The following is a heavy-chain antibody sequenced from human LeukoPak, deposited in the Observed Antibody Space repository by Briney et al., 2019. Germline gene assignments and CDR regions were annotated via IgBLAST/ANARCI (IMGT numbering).Heavy chain of an antibody. V-gene: IGHV3-30*04. CDR1: GFTFSSYA. J-gene: IGHJ4*02. CDR2: ISYDGSIK. Sequence: GGSLRLSCAASGFTFSSYAMHWVRQAPGKGLEWVAAISYDGSIKYSADSVKGRFTISRDNSKNTLYLQMNSLRAEDTAVYYCAKFRGYSYGPIGYWGQGTLVTVSS. D-gene: IGHD5-18*01. CDR3: AKFRGYSYGPIGY.